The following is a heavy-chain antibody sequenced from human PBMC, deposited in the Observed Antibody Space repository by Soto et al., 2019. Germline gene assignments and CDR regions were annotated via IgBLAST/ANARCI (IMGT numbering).Heavy chain of an antibody. D-gene: IGHD3-10*01. Sequence: PGGSLRLSCAASGYIFSDHYMDWVRQAPGKGLEWVGRITNKGDGYVTQYAASVRGRFSVSRDDSKNLLYLEMNNLKIEDTAVYYCSRAAYAHGSDIWGQGTMVTVSS. CDR2: ITNKGDGYVT. V-gene: IGHV3-72*01. CDR3: SRAAYAHGSDI. J-gene: IGHJ3*02. CDR1: GYIFSDHY.